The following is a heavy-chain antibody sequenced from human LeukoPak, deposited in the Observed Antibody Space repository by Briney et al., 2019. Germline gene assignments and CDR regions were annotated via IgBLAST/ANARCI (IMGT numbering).Heavy chain of an antibody. Sequence: QPGGSLRLSCAASGFTFSSYGMHWVRQAPGKGLEWVAVISYDGSNKYYADSVKGRFTISRDNSRNTLYLQMNSLRAEDTAVYYCAKAVPDTAMVTDYWGQGTLVTVSS. CDR3: AKAVPDTAMVTDY. D-gene: IGHD5-18*01. V-gene: IGHV3-30*18. J-gene: IGHJ4*02. CDR2: ISYDGSNK. CDR1: GFTFSSYG.